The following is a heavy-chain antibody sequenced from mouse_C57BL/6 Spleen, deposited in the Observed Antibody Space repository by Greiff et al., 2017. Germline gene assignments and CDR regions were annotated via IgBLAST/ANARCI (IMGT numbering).Heavy chain of an antibody. CDR3: ARGDYGSSVFAY. J-gene: IGHJ3*01. D-gene: IGHD1-1*01. Sequence: EVQGVESGGGLVKPGGSLKLSCAASGFTFSSYAMSWVRQTPEKRLEWVATISDGGSYTYYPDNVKGRFTISRDNAKNNLYLQMSHLKSEDTAMYYCARGDYGSSVFAYWGQGTLVTVSA. V-gene: IGHV5-4*01. CDR2: ISDGGSYT. CDR1: GFTFSSYA.